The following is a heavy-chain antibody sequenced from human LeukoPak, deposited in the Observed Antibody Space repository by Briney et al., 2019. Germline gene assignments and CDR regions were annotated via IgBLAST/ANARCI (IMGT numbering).Heavy chain of an antibody. CDR2: IFYSGNT. CDR1: GSSISNGAYY. Sequence: SETLSLTCTVSGSSISNGAYYWSWIRQHQGKGLEWIGYIFYSGNTYYNPSLKSRVTISVDTSKNQFSLKLSSVTAADTAVYYCARHAMVRGLNARGEGSSGFDYWGPGTLVTVSS. J-gene: IGHJ4*02. CDR3: ARHAMVRGLNARGEGSSGFDY. D-gene: IGHD3-10*01. V-gene: IGHV4-31*03.